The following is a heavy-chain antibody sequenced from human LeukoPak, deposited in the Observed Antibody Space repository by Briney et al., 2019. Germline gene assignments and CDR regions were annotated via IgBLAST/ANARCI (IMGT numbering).Heavy chain of an antibody. J-gene: IGHJ4*02. CDR2: TYYRSKWYN. V-gene: IGHV6-1*01. CDR3: TRGAPVGSSREFDY. CDR1: GDSVSSNSAA. Sequence: SQTLSLTCDISGDSVSSNSAAWNWIRQSPLRGLEWLGRTYYRSKWYNDYAVSVKSRITINPDTSKNQFTLQLNSVTPEDTAVYYCTRGAPVGSSREFDYWGQGTLVTVSS. D-gene: IGHD5-24*01.